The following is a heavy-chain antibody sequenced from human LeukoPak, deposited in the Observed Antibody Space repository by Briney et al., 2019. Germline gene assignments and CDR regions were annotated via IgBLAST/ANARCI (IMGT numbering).Heavy chain of an antibody. D-gene: IGHD5-18*01. CDR1: GGSISSSSYY. V-gene: IGHV4-39*07. J-gene: IGHJ4*02. CDR3: SRGGTAMVPLDY. Sequence: SETLSLTCTVSGGSISSSSYYWGWIRQPPGKGLEWIGSIYYSGSTYYNPSLKSRVTISVDTSKNQFSLKLSSVTAADTAVYYCSRGGTAMVPLDYWGQGTLVTVSS. CDR2: IYYSGST.